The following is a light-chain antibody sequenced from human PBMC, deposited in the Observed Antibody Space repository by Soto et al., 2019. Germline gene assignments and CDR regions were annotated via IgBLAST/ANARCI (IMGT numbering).Light chain of an antibody. V-gene: IGLV2-11*01. Sequence: QSVLTQPRSVSGSPRQSVTISCTGTSSDVSGYNYVSWYQQHPGKAPKLMIYDVSKRPSGVPDRFSGSKSGNTASLTISGLQAEDEADYYCCSYAGSYTFSYVFGTGTKVTVL. J-gene: IGLJ1*01. CDR2: DVS. CDR1: SSDVSGYNY. CDR3: CSYAGSYTFSYV.